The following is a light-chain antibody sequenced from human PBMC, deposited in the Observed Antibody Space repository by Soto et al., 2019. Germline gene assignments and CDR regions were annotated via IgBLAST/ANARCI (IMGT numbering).Light chain of an antibody. Sequence: QTVVTQPPSVSGAPGQRVTVSCTGSNSNLGAGYGVHWYQPLPGTAPKLLISGNTNRPSGVPDRFSASKSGTSASLAISGLQAEDEADYYCQSYDSSLSGVVFGGGTKVTVL. CDR3: QSYDSSLSGVV. CDR1: NSNLGAGYG. CDR2: GNT. V-gene: IGLV1-40*01. J-gene: IGLJ3*02.